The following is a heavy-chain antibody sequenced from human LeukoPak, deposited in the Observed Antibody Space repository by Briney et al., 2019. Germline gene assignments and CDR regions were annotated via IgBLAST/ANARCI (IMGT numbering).Heavy chain of an antibody. CDR1: GFTFSSYW. V-gene: IGHV3-7*01. CDR3: ARDPGIAVAGDWYFDL. J-gene: IGHJ2*01. Sequence: GGSLRLSCAASGFTFSSYWMSWVRQAPGKGLEWVANIKQDGSEKYYVDSVKGRFTISRDNAKNSLYLQMNSLRAEDTAVYYCARDPGIAVAGDWYFDLWGRGTLVTVSS. CDR2: IKQDGSEK. D-gene: IGHD6-19*01.